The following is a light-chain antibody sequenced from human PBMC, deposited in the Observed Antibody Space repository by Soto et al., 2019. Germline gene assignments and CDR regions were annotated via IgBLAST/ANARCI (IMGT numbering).Light chain of an antibody. Sequence: EIVLTQSPGTLSLSPGERATLSCRASQSVSSTYLAWYQQKSGQAPRLLIYGASSRATGIPDRFSGSGSGKDFTLTISRLEPEDFAVYYCQQYGNSPFTFGPGTKVDIK. CDR3: QQYGNSPFT. J-gene: IGKJ3*01. CDR2: GAS. V-gene: IGKV3-20*01. CDR1: QSVSSTY.